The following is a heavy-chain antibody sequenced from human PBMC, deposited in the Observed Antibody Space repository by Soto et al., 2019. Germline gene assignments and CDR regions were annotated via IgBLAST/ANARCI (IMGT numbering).Heavy chain of an antibody. CDR2: SSNSGTFA. J-gene: IGHJ4*02. D-gene: IGHD1-1*01. CDR1: GFTFSDYY. V-gene: IGHV3-11*06. CDR3: ARSGDNFNVLDY. Sequence: KSGGSLRPSCAASGFTFSDYYMSWVRQAPGRGLEWISYSSNSGTFARYATSVKGRFSISRDNANNSLYLEMNSLRVEDTAVYYCARSGDNFNVLDYWGQGTPVTVSS.